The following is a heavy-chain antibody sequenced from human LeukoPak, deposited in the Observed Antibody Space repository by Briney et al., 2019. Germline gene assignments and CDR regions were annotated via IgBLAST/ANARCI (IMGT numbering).Heavy chain of an antibody. Sequence: SETLSLTCTVSGGSISSGHYYWSWIRQPPGKGLEWIGYIYYSGSTNYNPSLKSRVTISVDTSKNQFSLKLSSVTAADTAVYYCARASSSWSPFDYWGQGTLVTVSS. J-gene: IGHJ4*02. CDR1: GGSISSGHYY. CDR3: ARASSSWSPFDY. V-gene: IGHV4-61*01. D-gene: IGHD6-13*01. CDR2: IYYSGST.